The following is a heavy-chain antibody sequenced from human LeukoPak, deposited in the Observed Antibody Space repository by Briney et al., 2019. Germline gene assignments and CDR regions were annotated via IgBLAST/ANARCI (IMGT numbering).Heavy chain of an antibody. CDR3: ARHGAVAGIHDY. J-gene: IGHJ4*02. D-gene: IGHD6-19*01. V-gene: IGHV4-39*01. CDR1: GASISSSSYY. Sequence: ASETLSLTCSVSGASISSSSYYWGWIRQPPGKGLEWIGSIYYSGSTYYNPSLKSRVTISVDTSKNQFSLKLSSVTAADTAVYYCARHGAVAGIHDYWGQGTLVTVSS. CDR2: IYYSGST.